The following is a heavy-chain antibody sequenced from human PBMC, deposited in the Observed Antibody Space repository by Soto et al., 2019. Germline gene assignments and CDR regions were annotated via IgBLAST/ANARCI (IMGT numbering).Heavy chain of an antibody. V-gene: IGHV3-73*01. J-gene: IGHJ4*01. CDR1: GFTFSGSA. D-gene: IGHD1-20*01. CDR3: SSPEALSGTTAY. Sequence: LRLSCAASGFTFSGSAMHWVRQTSGEGLEWIGLIRSKTNNYATVYGVSVRGRFTISRDDSQNTAYLQMDSLKTEDTAVYYCSSPEALSGTTAYWGPGTLVPVSS. CDR2: IRSKTNNYAT.